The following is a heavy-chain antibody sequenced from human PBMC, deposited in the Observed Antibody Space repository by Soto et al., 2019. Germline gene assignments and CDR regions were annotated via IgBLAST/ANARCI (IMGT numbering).Heavy chain of an antibody. Sequence: QVQLVQSGPEVKKSGSSVKVSCKLSGGTFTSDTISWLRRAPGQGLEWMGRIIPILGTGNYAQKFQGRITITEDKSTNTGYMELSILNSEDTAIYYCAREEGSYIMGTFPLYYMDVWGNGTTVTVSS. V-gene: IGHV1-69*08. D-gene: IGHD3-16*01. CDR3: AREEGSYIMGTFPLYYMDV. CDR1: GGTFTSDT. CDR2: IIPILGTG. J-gene: IGHJ6*03.